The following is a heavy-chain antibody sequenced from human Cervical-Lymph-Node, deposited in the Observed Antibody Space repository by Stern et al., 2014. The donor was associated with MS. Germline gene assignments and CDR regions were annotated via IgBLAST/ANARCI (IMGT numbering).Heavy chain of an antibody. Sequence: EVQLVQSGAEVKKPWESLKISCKLSGYSFTIYYIASVLQMFVKGLEWMCVSYPYDSDTTYSPSFQGQVTISADKSITPAYLQWSSLRASDTAMYYCARHVQGFDYWGQGTLVTVSS. CDR3: ARHVQGFDY. J-gene: IGHJ4*02. CDR2: SYPYDSDT. V-gene: IGHV5-51*01. CDR1: GYSFTIYY.